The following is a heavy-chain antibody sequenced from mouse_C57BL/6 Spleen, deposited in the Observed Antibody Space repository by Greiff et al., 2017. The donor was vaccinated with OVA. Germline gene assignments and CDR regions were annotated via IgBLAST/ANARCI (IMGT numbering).Heavy chain of an antibody. D-gene: IGHD1-1*01. CDR3: AREDTTVEGY. CDR1: GYAFSSSW. J-gene: IGHJ2*01. V-gene: IGHV1-82*01. Sequence: QVQLQQSGPELVKPGASVKISCKASGYAFSSSWMNWVKQRPGKGLEWIGRIYPGDGDTNYNGKFKGKATLTADKSSSTAYMQLSSLTSEDSAVYFCAREDTTVEGYWGQGTTLTVSS. CDR2: IYPGDGDT.